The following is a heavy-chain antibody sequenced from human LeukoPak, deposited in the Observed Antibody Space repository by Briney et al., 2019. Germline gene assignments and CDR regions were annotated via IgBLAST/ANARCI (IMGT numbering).Heavy chain of an antibody. Sequence: PGGSLRLSCAASGFTFSSYVMSWVRQAPGKGLEWISAISGSGGTTYYADSVKGRFTISRDNSKNTLYLQMNTLRAEDTAVYYCSNEGPSNSFDYWGQGTLVTVSS. V-gene: IGHV3-23*01. CDR1: GFTFSSYV. CDR2: ISGSGGTT. D-gene: IGHD6-6*01. CDR3: SNEGPSNSFDY. J-gene: IGHJ4*02.